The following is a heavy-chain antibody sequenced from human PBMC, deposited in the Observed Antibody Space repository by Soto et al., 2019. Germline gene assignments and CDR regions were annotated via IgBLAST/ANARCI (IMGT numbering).Heavy chain of an antibody. Sequence: QVQLQESGPGLVKPSQTLSLTCTVSGGSISSGDYYWSWIRQHPGKGLEWIGYIYYSGSTYYNPSLNSRVTISVDTSKNQFSLKLSSATAADTAVYYCARWPQLNPRFDYWGQGTLVTVSS. V-gene: IGHV4-31*03. D-gene: IGHD1-1*01. CDR1: GGSISSGDYY. J-gene: IGHJ4*02. CDR3: ARWPQLNPRFDY. CDR2: IYYSGST.